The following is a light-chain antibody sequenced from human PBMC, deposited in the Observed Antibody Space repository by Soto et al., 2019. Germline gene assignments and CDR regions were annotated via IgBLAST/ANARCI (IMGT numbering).Light chain of an antibody. Sequence: QSVLTQPPSASGSPGQSVTISCTGTSSDVGGYNYVSWYQQHPGKAPKLLIYTNTQRPSGVPDRFSGSKSGTSASLAISGLQSEDEADYYCASWDDSLNGPVFGTGTKVTVL. J-gene: IGLJ1*01. V-gene: IGLV2-8*01. CDR1: SSDVGGYNY. CDR2: TNT. CDR3: ASWDDSLNGPV.